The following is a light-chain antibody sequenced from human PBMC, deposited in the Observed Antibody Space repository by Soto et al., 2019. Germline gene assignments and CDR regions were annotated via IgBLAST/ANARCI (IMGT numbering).Light chain of an antibody. V-gene: IGKV3D-15*01. CDR2: AAS. J-gene: IGKJ1*01. CDR1: QSVSSSH. CDR3: QQYNNWT. Sequence: EIVLTQSPGTLSLSPGERATLSCRASQSVSSSHLAWYQHKPGQAPRLLIYAASSRATGSPDRFSGGGSGTEFTLTISSLQSEGFAVNYCQQYNNWTFGQGTKVYI.